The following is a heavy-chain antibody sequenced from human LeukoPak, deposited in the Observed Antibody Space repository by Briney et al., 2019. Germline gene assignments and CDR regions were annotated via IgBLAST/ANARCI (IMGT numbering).Heavy chain of an antibody. V-gene: IGHV6-1*01. CDR2: TYYRSKWYN. CDR3: AREVYGSGSYYPYNWFDP. CDR1: GDSVSSNSAA. J-gene: IGHJ5*02. D-gene: IGHD3-10*01. Sequence: SQTLSLTCAISGDSVSSNSAAWNWIRQSPSRGLEWLGRTYYRSKWYNDYAVSVKSRITINPDTSKNQFSLQLNSVTPEDTAVYYCAREVYGSGSYYPYNWFDPWGQGTLVTVSS.